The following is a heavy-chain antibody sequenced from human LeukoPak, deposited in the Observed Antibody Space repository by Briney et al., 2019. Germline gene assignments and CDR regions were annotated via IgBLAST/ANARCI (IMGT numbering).Heavy chain of an antibody. V-gene: IGHV3-23*01. CDR3: AKDGYCSGGSCYSAGGNYYYYMDV. Sequence: GGTLRLSCAASGFTFSSYGMSWVRQAPGKGLEWVSAISGSGGSTYYADSVKGRFTISRDNSKNTLYLQMNSLRAEDTAVYYCAKDGYCSGGSCYSAGGNYYYYMDVWGKGTTVTISS. J-gene: IGHJ6*03. CDR2: ISGSGGST. CDR1: GFTFSSYG. D-gene: IGHD2-15*01.